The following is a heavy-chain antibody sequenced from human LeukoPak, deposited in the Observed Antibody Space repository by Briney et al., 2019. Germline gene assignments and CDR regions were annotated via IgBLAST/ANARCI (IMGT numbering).Heavy chain of an antibody. CDR2: IYYSGST. CDR3: ARTLVNSGSYLFDY. Sequence: SETLSLTCTVSGGSISSYYWSWIRQPPGKGLEWVAYIYYSGSTNYNPSPESRVTISVDTSKKQFSLKLSSVTAADTAVYYCARTLVNSGSYLFDYWGQGTLVTVSS. D-gene: IGHD1-26*01. V-gene: IGHV4-59*01. CDR1: GGSISSYY. J-gene: IGHJ4*02.